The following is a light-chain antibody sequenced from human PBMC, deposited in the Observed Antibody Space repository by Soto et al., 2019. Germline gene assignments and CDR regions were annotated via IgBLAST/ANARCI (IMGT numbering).Light chain of an antibody. J-gene: IGKJ3*01. CDR1: QSVATN. CDR3: QYGSSPVN. CDR2: GAS. Sequence: VLTHSPATLSVSPWERATLSCRDSQSVATNLAWYQQRPGQAPRLLIYGASKRAIGLPARFSGSGSGPDFTLSISRLEPEDFAVYYCQYGSSPVNFGPGTKVDIK. V-gene: IGKV3-20*01.